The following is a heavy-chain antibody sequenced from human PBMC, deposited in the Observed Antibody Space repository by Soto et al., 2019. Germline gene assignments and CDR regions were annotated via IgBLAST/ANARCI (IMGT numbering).Heavy chain of an antibody. V-gene: IGHV3-7*03. D-gene: IGHD3-10*01. Sequence: EVQLVESGGGLAPPGGSLRLSCVASGFTFTTFWMSWVRQAPGKGLDWVANIRQDGGAQYYVDSVKGRFTISRDNAKNSVYLQMDSLRAEDTAVYYCVRGGDGSGSYLGSYWGQGILVTVSS. J-gene: IGHJ4*02. CDR1: GFTFTTFW. CDR2: IRQDGGAQ. CDR3: VRGGDGSGSYLGSY.